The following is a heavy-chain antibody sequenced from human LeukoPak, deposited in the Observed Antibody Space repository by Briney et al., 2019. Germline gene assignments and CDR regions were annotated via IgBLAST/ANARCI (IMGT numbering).Heavy chain of an antibody. D-gene: IGHD2-21*02. V-gene: IGHV1-24*01. CDR3: ARVAALLFARADY. J-gene: IGHJ4*02. CDR2: FDPEDGET. CDR1: GYTLTELS. Sequence: ASVKVSCKVSGYTLTELSMHWVRQAPGKGLEWMGGFDPEDGETIYAQKFQGRVTMTEDTSTDTAYMELRSLRSDDTAVYYCARVAALLFARADYWGQGTLVTVSS.